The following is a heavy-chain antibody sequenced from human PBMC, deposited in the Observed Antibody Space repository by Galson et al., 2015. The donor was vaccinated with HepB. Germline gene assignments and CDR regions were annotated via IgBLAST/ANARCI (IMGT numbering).Heavy chain of an antibody. CDR1: GFTFSSYA. J-gene: IGHJ6*02. Sequence: SLRLSCAASGFTFSSYAMHWVRQAPGKGLEWVAVISYDGSNKYYADSVKGRFTISRDNSKNTLYLQMNSLRAEDTAVYYCAREGPLSLRSSSWSEAIKPYGMDVWGQGTTVTVSS. CDR3: AREGPLSLRSSSWSEAIKPYGMDV. D-gene: IGHD6-13*01. V-gene: IGHV3-30*04. CDR2: ISYDGSNK.